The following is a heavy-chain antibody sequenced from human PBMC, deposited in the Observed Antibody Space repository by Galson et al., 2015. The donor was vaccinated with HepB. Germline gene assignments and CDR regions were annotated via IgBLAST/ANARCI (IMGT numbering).Heavy chain of an antibody. CDR2: INSDGSST. CDR1: GFTFSSYW. CDR3: ARVLYYDFWSGYLPDDY. V-gene: IGHV3-74*01. Sequence: SLRLSCAASGFTFSSYWMHWVRQAPGKGLVWVSRINSDGSSTSYADSVKGRFTISRDNAKNTLYLQMNSLRAEDTAVYYCARVLYYDFWSGYLPDDYWGQGTLVTVSS. J-gene: IGHJ4*02. D-gene: IGHD3-3*01.